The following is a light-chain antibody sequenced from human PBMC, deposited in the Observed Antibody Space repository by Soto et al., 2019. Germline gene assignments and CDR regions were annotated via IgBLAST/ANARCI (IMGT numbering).Light chain of an antibody. J-gene: IGLJ1*01. V-gene: IGLV1-47*02. CDR1: TSSIGRNN. CDR2: SNK. CDR3: AAGDDSLSGLYV. Sequence: QLVLTQPPSASGTPGQRVTISCSGSTSSIGRNNVYWYQPLPGTAPKLLIFSNKQRPSGVPDRFSGSKSGTSASLAINGLRSEDEADYYCAAGDDSLSGLYVFGTGTQVTVL.